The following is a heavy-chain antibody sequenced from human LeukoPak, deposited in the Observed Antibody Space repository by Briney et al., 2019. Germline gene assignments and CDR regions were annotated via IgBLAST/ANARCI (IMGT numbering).Heavy chain of an antibody. V-gene: IGHV5-51*01. D-gene: IGHD3-16*01. J-gene: IGHJ5*02. CDR2: IYPGDSDT. Sequence: GESLKISCKGSGYNFTIYWIGWVRQMPGKGLEWLGIIYPGDSDTRYSPSFQGQVTISADKSISTAYLQWSSLKASDTAMYYCAIFDFLFGEIDNWFDPWGQGTQVTVSS. CDR1: GYNFTIYW. CDR3: AIFDFLFGEIDNWFDP.